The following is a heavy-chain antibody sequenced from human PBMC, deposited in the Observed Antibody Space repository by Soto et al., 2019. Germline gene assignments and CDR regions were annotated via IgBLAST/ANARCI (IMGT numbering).Heavy chain of an antibody. D-gene: IGHD3-22*01. CDR3: ARALPYYYDSSGPDI. V-gene: IGHV4-30-4*01. CDR2: IYYSGST. CDR1: GGNSVNGGGR. Sequence: LRLPRTVFGGNSVNGGGRRSLNRPTPGKGLEWIGYIYYSGSTYYTPSLKSRVTISVDTSKNQFSLKLSSVTAADTAVYYCARALPYYYDSSGPDIWGQGTMVTVSS. J-gene: IGHJ3*02.